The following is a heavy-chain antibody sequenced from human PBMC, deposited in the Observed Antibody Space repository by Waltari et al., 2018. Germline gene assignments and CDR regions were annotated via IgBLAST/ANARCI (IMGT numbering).Heavy chain of an antibody. J-gene: IGHJ4*02. Sequence: QVQLQESGPGLVKPSQTLSLTCTVSGGSISSGSYYWSWIRQPAGKGLEWIGRIYTSGSTYYNPSLKSRVTISVDTSKNQFSLKLSSVTAADTAVYYCARAPGWLRWPLVFDYWGQGTLVTVSS. CDR2: IYTSGST. CDR3: ARAPGWLRWPLVFDY. V-gene: IGHV4-61*02. CDR1: GGSISSGSYY. D-gene: IGHD5-12*01.